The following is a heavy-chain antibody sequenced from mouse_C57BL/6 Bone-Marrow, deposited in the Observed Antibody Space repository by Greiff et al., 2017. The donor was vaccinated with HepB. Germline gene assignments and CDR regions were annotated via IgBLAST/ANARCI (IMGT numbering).Heavy chain of an antibody. V-gene: IGHV5-9-1*02. CDR1: GFTFSSYA. D-gene: IGHD1-1*01. J-gene: IGHJ3*01. CDR2: ISSGGDYI. Sequence: EVKVVESGEGLVKPGGSLKLSCAASGFTFSSYAMSWVRQTPEKRLEWVAYISSGGDYIYYADTVKGRFTISRDNARNTLYLQMSSLKSEDTAMYYCTRPYYYGSSYGFAYWGQGTLVTVSA. CDR3: TRPYYYGSSYGFAY.